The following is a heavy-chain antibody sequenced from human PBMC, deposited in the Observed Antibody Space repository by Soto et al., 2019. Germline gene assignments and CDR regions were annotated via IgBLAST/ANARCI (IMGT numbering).Heavy chain of an antibody. CDR3: VKDGRYCSTTSCYTSFDI. CDR2: ISGNGGST. CDR1: GFTFSSYA. V-gene: IGHV3-23*01. J-gene: IGHJ3*02. Sequence: GGSLRLSCAASGFTFSSYAVSWVRQAPGKGPEWISSISGNGGSTYYADSVKGRFTISRDNSKNTLYLQMSSLRAEDTAVYYCVKDGRYCSTTSCYTSFDIWGQGTMVTVSS. D-gene: IGHD2-2*02.